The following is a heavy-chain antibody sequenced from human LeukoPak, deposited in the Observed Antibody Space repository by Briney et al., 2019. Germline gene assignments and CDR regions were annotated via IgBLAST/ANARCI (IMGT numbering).Heavy chain of an antibody. D-gene: IGHD2-21*02. J-gene: IGHJ6*03. CDR1: GFTFSSYW. V-gene: IGHV3-7*01. CDR3: ARGYCGGDCYWYYYYYYYMDV. CDR2: IRQDGSEK. Sequence: GGSLRLSCAASGFTFSSYWMSWVRQAPGKGLEWVANIRQDGSEKYYVDSVKGRFTISRDNAKNSLYLQMNSLRAEDTAVYYCARGYCGGDCYWYYYYYYYMDVWGKGTTVTVSS.